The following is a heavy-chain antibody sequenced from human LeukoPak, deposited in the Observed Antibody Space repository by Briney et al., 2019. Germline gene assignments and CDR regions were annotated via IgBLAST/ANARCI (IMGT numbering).Heavy chain of an antibody. J-gene: IGHJ4*02. CDR2: ISAYNGNT. D-gene: IGHD3-22*01. CDR3: ARSSAYYYDSSGYYIPFDY. V-gene: IGHV1-18*04. CDR1: GYSLTTYY. Sequence: ASVKVSCKASGYSLTTYYMHWVRQAPGQGLEWMGWISAYNGNTNYAQKLQGRVTMTTDTSTSTAYMELRSLRSDDTAVYYCARSSAYYYDSSGYYIPFDYWGQGTLVTVSS.